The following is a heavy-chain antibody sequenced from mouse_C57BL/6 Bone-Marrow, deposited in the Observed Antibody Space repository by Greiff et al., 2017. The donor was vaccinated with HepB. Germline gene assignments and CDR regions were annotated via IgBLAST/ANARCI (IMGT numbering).Heavy chain of an antibody. D-gene: IGHD1-1*01. J-gene: IGHJ4*01. Sequence: VQLQQPGAELVMPGASVKLSCKASGYTFTSYWMHWVKQRPGQGLEWIGEIDPSDSYTNYNQKFKGKSTLTVDKSSSTAYLQLSSLTSEDSAVYYCARDYYGSSHTSYAMDYWGQGTSVTVSS. CDR1: GYTFTSYW. CDR3: ARDYYGSSHTSYAMDY. V-gene: IGHV1-69*01. CDR2: IDPSDSYT.